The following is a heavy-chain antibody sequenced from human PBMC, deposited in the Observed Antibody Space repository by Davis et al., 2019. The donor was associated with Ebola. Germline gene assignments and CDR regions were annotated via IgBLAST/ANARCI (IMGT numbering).Heavy chain of an antibody. V-gene: IGHV3-66*03. J-gene: IGHJ5*02. CDR2: IYSSGRT. D-gene: IGHD4-17*01. Sequence: GESLKISCAASGFTVSSNYMSWVRQAPGKGLEWVAVIYSSGRTFYADSVKGRFTISRDNSNNTLYLQMDSLRPEDTAVYYCARDDGDSVEDGWFDPWGQGTLVTVSS. CDR1: GFTVSSNY. CDR3: ARDDGDSVEDGWFDP.